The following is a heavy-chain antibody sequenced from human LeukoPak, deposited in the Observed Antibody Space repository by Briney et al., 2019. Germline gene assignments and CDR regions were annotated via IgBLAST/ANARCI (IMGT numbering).Heavy chain of an antibody. CDR2: IYYSGST. CDR3: ARAVRGLGDAFDI. CDR1: GGSISSGGYY. V-gene: IGHV4-31*03. Sequence: PSETLSLTCTVSGGSISSGGYYCSWIRQHPGKGLEWIGYIYYSGSTYYNPSLKSRVTISVDTSKNQFSLKLSSVTAADTAVYYCARAVRGLGDAFDIWGQGTMVTVSS. J-gene: IGHJ3*02. D-gene: IGHD3-10*01.